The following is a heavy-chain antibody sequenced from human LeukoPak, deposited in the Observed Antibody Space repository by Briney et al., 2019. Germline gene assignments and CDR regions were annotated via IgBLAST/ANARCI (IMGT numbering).Heavy chain of an antibody. J-gene: IGHJ3*02. V-gene: IGHV3-48*01. CDR2: ISSSSSTI. CDR3: ARDGYSSSSDAFDI. D-gene: IGHD6-6*01. Sequence: GGSLRLSCAASGFTFSSYGMHWVRQAPWKGLEWVSYISSSSSTIYYADSVKGRFTISRDNAKNSLYLQMNSLRAEDTAVYYCARDGYSSSSDAFDIWGQGTMVTVSS. CDR1: GFTFSSYG.